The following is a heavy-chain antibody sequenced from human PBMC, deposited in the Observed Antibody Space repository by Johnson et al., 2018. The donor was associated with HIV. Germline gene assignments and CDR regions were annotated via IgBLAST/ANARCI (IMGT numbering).Heavy chain of an antibody. V-gene: IGHV3-7*05. J-gene: IGHJ3*02. Sequence: EVQLVESGGGLVQPGGSLRLSCVASEFTFNNYWMSWVRQAPGKGLEWVANIKQDGSEKYYVDSVEGRFTISRDNARTSLFLQMNSLRAEDTAVYYCARGPSSGWYGWDAFDIWGQGTMVTVSS. CDR1: EFTFNNYW. CDR3: ARGPSSGWYGWDAFDI. CDR2: IKQDGSEK. D-gene: IGHD6-19*01.